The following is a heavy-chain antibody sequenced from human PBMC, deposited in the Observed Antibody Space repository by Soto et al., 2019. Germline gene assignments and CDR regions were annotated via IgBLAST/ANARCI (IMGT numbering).Heavy chain of an antibody. CDR2: INHSGST. V-gene: IGHV4-34*01. J-gene: IGHJ6*02. CDR3: ARLYSPGYYYYGMDV. Sequence: NPSETLSLTCAVYGGSFSGYYWSWIRQPPGKGLEWIGEINHSGSTNYNPSLRSRVTISVDTSKNQFSLKLSSVTAADTAVYYCARLYSPGYYYYGMDVWGQGTTVTVSS. D-gene: IGHD2-15*01. CDR1: GGSFSGYY.